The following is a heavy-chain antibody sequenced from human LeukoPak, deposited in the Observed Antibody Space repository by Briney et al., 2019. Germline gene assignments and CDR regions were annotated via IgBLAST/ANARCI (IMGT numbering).Heavy chain of an antibody. CDR2: ISNSGST. V-gene: IGHV4-59*08. Sequence: PSETLSLICTVSGGSISSYYWSWIRQPPGKGLEWIAYISNSGSTNYNPSLKSRVTISVDTSKNQFSLKLNSVTAADTAVYFCARNGYSYGFDIWGPGTMFTVSS. CDR1: GGSISSYY. D-gene: IGHD5-18*01. CDR3: ARNGYSYGFDI. J-gene: IGHJ3*02.